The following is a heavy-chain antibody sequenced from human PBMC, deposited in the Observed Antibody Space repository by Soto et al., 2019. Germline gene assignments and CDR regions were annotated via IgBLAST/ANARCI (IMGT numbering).Heavy chain of an antibody. J-gene: IGHJ5*02. V-gene: IGHV4-39*01. CDR3: ARVGATLNWFDP. CDR1: GGSISSSSYY. CDR2: IYYSGST. Sequence: SETLSLTYTVSGGSISSSSYYWGWIRQPPGKGLEWIGSIYYSGSTYYNPSLKSRVTISVDTSKNQFSLKLSSVTAADTAVYYCARVGATLNWFDPWGQGTLVTVSS. D-gene: IGHD2-15*01.